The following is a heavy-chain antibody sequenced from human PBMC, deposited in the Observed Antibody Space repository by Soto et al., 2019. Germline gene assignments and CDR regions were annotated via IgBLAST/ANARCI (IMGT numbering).Heavy chain of an antibody. CDR1: GGSISSYY. J-gene: IGHJ4*02. D-gene: IGHD3-22*01. CDR3: ARVYYDSSGYSFDY. V-gene: IGHV4-59*01. Sequence: QVQLQESGPGLVKPSETLSLTCTVSGGSISSYYWSWIRQPPGKGLVWIGYIYYSGSTNYNPSLKSRVTISVDTSKNQFSLKLSSVTAADTAVYYCARVYYDSSGYSFDYWGQGTLVTVSS. CDR2: IYYSGST.